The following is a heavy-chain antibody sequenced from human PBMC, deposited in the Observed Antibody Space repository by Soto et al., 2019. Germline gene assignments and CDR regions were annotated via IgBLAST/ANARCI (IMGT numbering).Heavy chain of an antibody. CDR1: GGTFSSYS. D-gene: IGHD1-26*01. Sequence: QVQLVQSGAEVKKPGSSVTVSCKASGGTFSSYSINWVRQAPGQGLEWMGEIIPIVGTANYAQKFQGRVTTTADESTSTAYMELSSLRSEDTAVYYCARDGGRHSGGIDYWGQGTMVTVSS. CDR2: IIPIVGTA. J-gene: IGHJ4*02. V-gene: IGHV1-69*01. CDR3: ARDGGRHSGGIDY.